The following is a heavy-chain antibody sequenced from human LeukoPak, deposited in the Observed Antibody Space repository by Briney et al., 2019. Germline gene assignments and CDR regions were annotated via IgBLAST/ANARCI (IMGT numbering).Heavy chain of an antibody. Sequence: GGSLRLSCSASGFTFSNQNMNWVRQAPGKGLEWISYIPSHGGNVYYADSVKGRFTTSRDNAKNSLFLQMNSLRGEDTAMYYCVREGSSSSGNWFDPWGPGTLVTVSS. V-gene: IGHV3-11*01. CDR1: GFTFSNQN. D-gene: IGHD6-6*01. CDR2: IPSHGGNV. J-gene: IGHJ5*02. CDR3: VREGSSSSGNWFDP.